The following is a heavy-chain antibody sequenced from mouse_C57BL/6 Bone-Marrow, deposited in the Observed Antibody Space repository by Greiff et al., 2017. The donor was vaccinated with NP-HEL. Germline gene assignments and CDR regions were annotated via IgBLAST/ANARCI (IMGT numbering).Heavy chain of an antibody. CDR1: GYTFTDYY. V-gene: IGHV1-26*01. CDR2: INPNNGGT. J-gene: IGHJ1*03. D-gene: IGHD1-1*02. Sequence: EVKLQQSGPELVKPGASVKISCKASGYTFTDYYMNWVKQSHGKSLEWIGDINPNNGGTSYNQKFKGKATLTVDKSSSTAYMELRSLTSEDSAVYYCAILSRYFDVWGTGTTVTVSS. CDR3: AILSRYFDV.